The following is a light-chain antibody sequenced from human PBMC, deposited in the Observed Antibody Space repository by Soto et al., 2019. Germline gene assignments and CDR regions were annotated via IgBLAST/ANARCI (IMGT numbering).Light chain of an antibody. V-gene: IGLV1-51*01. Sequence: QSVLTQPPSVSAAPGQKVTISCSGSSSNIGNNYVSWYQQLPGTVPKLLIYDSNKRPSGMPDRFSGSKSGTSATLGITGRQAGDEADYYCGTWDKRLAVWVFGVGTKLTVL. CDR3: GTWDKRLAVWV. CDR2: DSN. J-gene: IGLJ3*02. CDR1: SSNIGNNY.